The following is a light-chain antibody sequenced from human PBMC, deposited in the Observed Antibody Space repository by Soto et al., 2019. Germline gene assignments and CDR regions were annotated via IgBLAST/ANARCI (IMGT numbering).Light chain of an antibody. J-gene: IGKJ1*01. V-gene: IGKV1-5*01. CDR1: QNIRSR. CDR3: QQYSSYWT. CDR2: DAS. Sequence: DFQMTQSPSTLSASVGDRVTITCRASQNIRSRLAWFQQKPGKAPKLLIYDASSLESGVPSRFSGSGSGTEFTLTISSLQPDDFATYYCQQYSSYWTFGQGTRVDIK.